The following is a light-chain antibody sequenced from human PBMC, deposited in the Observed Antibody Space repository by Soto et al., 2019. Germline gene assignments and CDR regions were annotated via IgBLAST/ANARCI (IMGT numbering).Light chain of an antibody. Sequence: DIQMTQSPSILSASVGDRVTITCRASQSIGGWLAWYQQKPGGAPKLLIYDASTLQHGVPFRFSGSGSATEFTLTISSLQPDDFATYYCQQYSTYPLLFGGGTRVEIK. CDR3: QQYSTYPLL. V-gene: IGKV1-5*01. J-gene: IGKJ4*01. CDR2: DAS. CDR1: QSIGGW.